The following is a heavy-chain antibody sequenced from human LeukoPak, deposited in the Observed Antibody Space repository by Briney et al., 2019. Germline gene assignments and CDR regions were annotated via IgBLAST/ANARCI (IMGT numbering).Heavy chain of an antibody. CDR1: GLTVSRTY. D-gene: IGHD5-12*01. CDR2: IYPGGTT. CDR3: ARGTLRGGYDS. V-gene: IGHV3-66*01. J-gene: IGHJ4*02. Sequence: GGSLRLSCAASGLTVSRTYLIWVRQAPGKGLEWVSSIYPGGTTYYSDSVKGRFTISRDNSKNTLHLQLTSLRADDTALYFCARGTLRGGYDSWGQGTLVTVSP.